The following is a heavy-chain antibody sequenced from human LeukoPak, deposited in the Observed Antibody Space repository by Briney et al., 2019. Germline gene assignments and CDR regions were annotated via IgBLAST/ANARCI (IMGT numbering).Heavy chain of an antibody. V-gene: IGHV4-30-2*06. CDR2: IHHSGSI. CDR3: ARHEIAVAGRGFDY. Sequence: PSQTLSLTCTVSGDSISSGGYYWNWVRQSPGKGLEWIGCIHHSGSIHYNPSLKSRVTISVDTSKNQFSLKLSSVTAADTAVYYCARHEIAVAGRGFDYWGQGTLVTVSS. J-gene: IGHJ4*02. CDR1: GDSISSGGYY. D-gene: IGHD6-19*01.